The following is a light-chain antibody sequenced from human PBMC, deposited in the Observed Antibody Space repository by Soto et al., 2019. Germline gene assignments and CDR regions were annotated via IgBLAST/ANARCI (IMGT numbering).Light chain of an antibody. CDR1: QSVSSY. CDR2: DAS. V-gene: IGKV3-11*01. Sequence: EIVLTQSPDTLSLSPGERATLSCRASQSVSSYLAWYQQKPGQAPRLLIYDASNRATGIPARFSGSGSGTDFTLAISSLQPEDSATYYCLQDINYPWTFGQGTTGDIK. J-gene: IGKJ1*01. CDR3: LQDINYPWT.